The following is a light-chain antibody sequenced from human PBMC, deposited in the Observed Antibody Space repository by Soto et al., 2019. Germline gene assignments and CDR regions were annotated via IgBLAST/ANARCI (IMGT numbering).Light chain of an antibody. CDR2: GAS. J-gene: IGKJ4*01. CDR1: QSINNN. CDR3: QQYNDWLPLT. Sequence: EVVMTQSPATLSVSPGERATLSCRASQSINNNLAWYQQKPGQPPRLLIYGASTRATGIPARFSGSGSGTEFSLTISSLQSEDFAVYYCQQYNDWLPLTFGGGTKVEV. V-gene: IGKV3-15*01.